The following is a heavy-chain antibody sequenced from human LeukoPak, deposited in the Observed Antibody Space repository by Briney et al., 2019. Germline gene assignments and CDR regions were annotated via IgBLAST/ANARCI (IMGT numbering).Heavy chain of an antibody. CDR2: LYYSGST. CDR1: GGSISSYY. Sequence: NPSETLSLTCTGSGGSISSYYWSWIRQPPGQGLEWIGYLYYSGSTNYNPSLKSRVTISVATTKNQFSLMLSSVTAADTAVYYCARSFHPGVTTEYGSQGTLVTVYS. CDR3: ARSFHPGVTTEY. J-gene: IGHJ4*02. D-gene: IGHD4-17*01. V-gene: IGHV4-59*08.